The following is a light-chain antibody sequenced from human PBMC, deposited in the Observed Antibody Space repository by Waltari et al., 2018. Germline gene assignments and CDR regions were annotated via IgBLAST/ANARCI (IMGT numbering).Light chain of an antibody. CDR3: QVWDSNTNV. CDR1: KIGGKS. Sequence: SYEVTQPLSVSVALGQTAKITCGGSKIGGKSVHWYQQKPGQAPVLVIYSDNNRPSGIPQRFFGSNSGNTATLTISRSQSGDEAEYYCQVWDSNTNVFGSGTRVTVL. CDR2: SDN. V-gene: IGLV3-9*01. J-gene: IGLJ6*01.